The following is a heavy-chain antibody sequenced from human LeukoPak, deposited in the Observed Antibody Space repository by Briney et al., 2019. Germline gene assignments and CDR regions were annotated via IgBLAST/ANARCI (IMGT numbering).Heavy chain of an antibody. J-gene: IGHJ4*02. CDR2: INWNGGST. CDR3: ARGGWFGELLFDY. Sequence: AGGSLRLSCAASGFTFDDYGMSWVSQAPGKGLEWVSGINWNGGSTGYADSVKGRFTISRDNAKNSLYLQMNSLRAEDTALYYCARGGWFGELLFDYWGQGTLVTVSS. V-gene: IGHV3-20*04. CDR1: GFTFDDYG. D-gene: IGHD3-10*01.